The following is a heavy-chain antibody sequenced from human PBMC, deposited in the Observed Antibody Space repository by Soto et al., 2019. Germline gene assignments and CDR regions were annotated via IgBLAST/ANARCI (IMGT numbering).Heavy chain of an antibody. CDR2: VYPGDSDT. V-gene: IGHV5-51*01. CDR1: GYSFNIHW. J-gene: IGHJ4*02. CDR3: ARHTTYYYDKSTGYLAY. Sequence: LKISCQASGYSFNIHWIAWVRQMPGEGLEWMGIVYPGDSDTRYSPSFQGQVTISADKSISTAYLQWSSLKASDTAMYYCARHTTYYYDKSTGYLAYWGQGTLVTVSS. D-gene: IGHD3-22*01.